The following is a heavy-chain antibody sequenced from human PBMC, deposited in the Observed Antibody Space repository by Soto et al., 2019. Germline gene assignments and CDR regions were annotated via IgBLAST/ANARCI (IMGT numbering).Heavy chain of an antibody. CDR3: GRGLAKGGWSAGFYH. J-gene: IGHJ4*02. Sequence: QVQLVQSGAEVKKPGASVNVSCKASGYTFTVYYMHWVRQAPGQGLEWMGWINPKSGGTMYPQKFQGRVTMTWDTVIRTAHMGLARVRFGDTAGYLCGRGLAKGGWSAGFYHWGQGTLVNVSS. D-gene: IGHD1-26*01. V-gene: IGHV1-2*02. CDR1: GYTFTVYY. CDR2: INPKSGGT.